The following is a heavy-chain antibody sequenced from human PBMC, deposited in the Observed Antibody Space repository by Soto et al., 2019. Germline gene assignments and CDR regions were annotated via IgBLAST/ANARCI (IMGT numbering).Heavy chain of an antibody. Sequence: QVQLVESGGGVVQPGRSLRLSCAASGFTFSSYGMHWVRQAPGKGLEWVAVISYDGSNKYYADSVKGRFTISRDNSKNTLYLQMNSLRAEDTAVYYCAKDTGGSWYPDYWGQGTLVTVSS. CDR3: AKDTGGSWYPDY. CDR1: GFTFSSYG. CDR2: ISYDGSNK. D-gene: IGHD6-13*01. J-gene: IGHJ4*02. V-gene: IGHV3-30*18.